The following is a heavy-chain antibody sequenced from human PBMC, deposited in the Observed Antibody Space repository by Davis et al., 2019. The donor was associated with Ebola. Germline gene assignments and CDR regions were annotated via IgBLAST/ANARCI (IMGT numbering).Heavy chain of an antibody. CDR2: ISLDGSNK. CDR1: GVTFSSYA. CDR3: ARGSGYSSGSYFLDY. J-gene: IGHJ4*02. V-gene: IGHV3-30-3*01. D-gene: IGHD6-19*01. Sequence: PGGSLRLSCAASGVTFSSYAMHWVRQAPGKGLEWVAVISLDGSNKYYADSVKGRFTISRDNSKNTLYLQMYSLRAEDTAVYYCARGSGYSSGSYFLDYWGQGTLVTVSS.